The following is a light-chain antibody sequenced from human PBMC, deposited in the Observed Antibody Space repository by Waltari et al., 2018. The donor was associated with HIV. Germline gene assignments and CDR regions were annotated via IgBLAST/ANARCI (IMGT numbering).Light chain of an antibody. J-gene: IGLJ1*01. CDR3: CSHAGNFIFA. V-gene: IGLV2-11*01. Sequence: QSALTQPHSVSGSPGQSLTISCTGTSPYVDTFFSWYQQHPRKAPKVIIYDVNKRPSGVPDRFSGSKSGNTAFLTISGLQAEDEAEYHCCSHAGNFIFAFGTGTKVSVL. CDR2: DVN. CDR1: SPYVDTF.